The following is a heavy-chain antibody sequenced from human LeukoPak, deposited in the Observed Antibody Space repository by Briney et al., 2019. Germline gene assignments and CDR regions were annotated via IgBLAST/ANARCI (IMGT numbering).Heavy chain of an antibody. CDR1: GFTFSTYG. V-gene: IGHV3-23*01. D-gene: IGHD3-10*01. Sequence: GGSLRLSCAASGFTFSTYGMSWVRQAPGKGLEWVSSINNSGGNIYYADSVKGRFTISRDNSKNTLYLQMNSLRAEDTAVYYCARVRLTMVRGVIDWGQGTLVTVSS. CDR2: INNSGGNI. CDR3: ARVRLTMVRGVID. J-gene: IGHJ4*02.